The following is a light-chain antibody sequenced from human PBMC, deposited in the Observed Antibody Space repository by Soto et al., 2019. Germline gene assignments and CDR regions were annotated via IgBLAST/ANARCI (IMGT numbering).Light chain of an antibody. CDR1: QDISNY. V-gene: IGKV1-33*01. CDR3: QQYDSVPLT. CDR2: DAS. J-gene: IGKJ4*01. Sequence: DIQMTQSPSSVSASVGDRVTITCRASQDISNYLNWYQQKPGKAPKLLIYDASNLETGVPSRFSGSGSGTDFTFTISSLQPEDIATYYCQQYDSVPLTFGGGTKVDIK.